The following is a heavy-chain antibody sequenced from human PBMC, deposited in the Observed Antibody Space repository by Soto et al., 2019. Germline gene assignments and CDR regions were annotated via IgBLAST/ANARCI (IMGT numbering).Heavy chain of an antibody. CDR3: ARDFPAMVRGVIITGGYYYYGMDV. CDR2: ISSSGSTI. V-gene: IGHV3-48*03. CDR1: GFTFSGYE. D-gene: IGHD3-10*01. J-gene: IGHJ6*02. Sequence: VGSLRLSCAASGFTFSGYEMNWVRQAPGKGLEWVSYISSSGSTIYYADSVKGRFTISRDNAKNSLYLQMNSLRAEDTAVYYCARDFPAMVRGVIITGGYYYYGMDVWGQGTTVTVSS.